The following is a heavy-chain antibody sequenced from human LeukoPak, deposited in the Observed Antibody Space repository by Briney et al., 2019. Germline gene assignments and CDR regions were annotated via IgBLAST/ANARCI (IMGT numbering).Heavy chain of an antibody. CDR2: ISASGTIV. V-gene: IGHV3-11*01. CDR1: GFIFSDYY. J-gene: IGHJ4*02. D-gene: IGHD5-12*01. CDR3: ARCSADIVGTTGH. Sequence: PGGSLRLSCAASGFIFSDYYMSWIRQAPGKGLEWISYISASGTIVHYADSVKGRFTTSRDNAKNSLYLQMNSLGVDDTALYYCARCSADIVGTTGHWGQGTLVTVSS.